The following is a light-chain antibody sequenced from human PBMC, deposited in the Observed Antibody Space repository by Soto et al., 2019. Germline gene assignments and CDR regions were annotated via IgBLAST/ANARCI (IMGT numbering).Light chain of an antibody. CDR2: DAS. CDR3: QQRSNWPLT. V-gene: IGKV3-11*01. Sequence: EIVLAQSPAALSLSPGERATLSCRASQSVSSFLAWYQQKPGQAPRLPIYDASNKATGIPAGFSGSGSGTDFTLTINSLEPEDFAVYYCQQRSNWPLTFGGGTKVDIK. J-gene: IGKJ4*01. CDR1: QSVSSF.